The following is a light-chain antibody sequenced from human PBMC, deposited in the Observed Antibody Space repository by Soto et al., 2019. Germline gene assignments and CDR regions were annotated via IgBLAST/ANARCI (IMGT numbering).Light chain of an antibody. CDR2: EVS. V-gene: IGLV2-14*01. CDR1: SSDVGGYIY. J-gene: IGLJ1*01. Sequence: QSALTQPASVSGSPGQSITISCIGTSSDVGGYIYASWYQQHPGKAPKLMIYEVSNRPSGVSNRFSGSKSGNTASLTISGLQAEDEADYYCSSYTSTSTLYVFGSGTKVTVL. CDR3: SSYTSTSTLYV.